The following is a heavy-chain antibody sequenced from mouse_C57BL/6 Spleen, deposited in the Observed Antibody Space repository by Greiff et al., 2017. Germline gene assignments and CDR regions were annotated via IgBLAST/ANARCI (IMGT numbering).Heavy chain of an antibody. CDR3: ARSYYGYPYYFDY. CDR1: GYTFTSYG. Sequence: VKLMESGAELARPGASVKLSCKASGYTFTSYGISWVKQRTGQGLEWIGEIYPRSGNTYYNEKFKGKATLTADKSSSTAYMELRSLTSEDSAVYFCARSYYGYPYYFDYWGQGTTLTVSS. J-gene: IGHJ2*01. D-gene: IGHD2-9*01. V-gene: IGHV1-81*01. CDR2: IYPRSGNT.